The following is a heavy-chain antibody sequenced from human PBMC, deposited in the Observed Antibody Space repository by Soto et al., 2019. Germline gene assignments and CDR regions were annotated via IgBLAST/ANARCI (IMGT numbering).Heavy chain of an antibody. D-gene: IGHD1-1*01. CDR3: ARLTTAQYYFDY. J-gene: IGHJ4*02. CDR1: GGSINSGGYS. CDR2: IYHSGST. Sequence: SETLSLTCAVSGGSINSGGYSWSWIRQPPGKGLEWIGYIYHSGSTYYNPSLKSRVTISVDRSKNQFSLKLSSVTAADTAVYYCARLTTAQYYFDYWGQGTLVTVSS. V-gene: IGHV4-30-2*01.